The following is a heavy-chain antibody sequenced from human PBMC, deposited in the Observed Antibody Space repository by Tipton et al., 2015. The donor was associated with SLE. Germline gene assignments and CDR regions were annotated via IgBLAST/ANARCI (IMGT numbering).Heavy chain of an antibody. V-gene: IGHV4-59*12. Sequence: TLSLTCTVSGGSISSYYWSWIRQPPGKGLEWIGYIYYSGSTNYNPSLKSRVTISVDTSKNQFSLKLSSVTAADTAVYYCARGYDSSGYYSIYFDYWGQGTLVTFSS. CDR3: ARGYDSSGYYSIYFDY. CDR2: IYYSGST. J-gene: IGHJ4*02. D-gene: IGHD3-22*01. CDR1: GGSISSYY.